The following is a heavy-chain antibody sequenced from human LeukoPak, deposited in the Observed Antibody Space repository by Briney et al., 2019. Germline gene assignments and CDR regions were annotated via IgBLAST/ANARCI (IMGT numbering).Heavy chain of an antibody. CDR3: ARPLLYSYGSETYFWFDP. Sequence: PGGSLRLSCEASGFTFSSYDMYWVRQAPGKGLDWVAFVRYDGSQKYYADSVKGRFTLSRDNSKNTLYLQMNSLRADDTAFYYCARPLLYSYGSETYFWFDPWGQGTLVTVSS. CDR1: GFTFSSYD. D-gene: IGHD3-10*01. V-gene: IGHV3-33*07. CDR2: VRYDGSQK. J-gene: IGHJ5*02.